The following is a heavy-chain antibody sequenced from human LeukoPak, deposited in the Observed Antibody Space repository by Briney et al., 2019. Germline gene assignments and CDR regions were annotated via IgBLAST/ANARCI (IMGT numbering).Heavy chain of an antibody. Sequence: PGGSLRLSCAASGFTFSSYWTHWIRQAPGKGLVWVSRIHSDGIGTSYADSVRGRFTISRDNAKNTLYLQMNSLRAEDTAVYYCARDQGSFDYWGQGPLVTVSS. CDR1: GFTFSSYW. CDR3: ARDQGSFDY. V-gene: IGHV3-74*01. J-gene: IGHJ4*02. CDR2: IHSDGIGT.